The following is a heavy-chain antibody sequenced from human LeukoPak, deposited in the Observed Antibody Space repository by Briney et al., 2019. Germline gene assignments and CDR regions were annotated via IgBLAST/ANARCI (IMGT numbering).Heavy chain of an antibody. J-gene: IGHJ2*01. D-gene: IGHD2-21*02. CDR2: IDTAGGT. Sequence: GGSLRLSCAASGFTFSTYDMHWVRQTTGKGLEWVSAIDTAGGTYYPDSVKGRFTISREHAKNSFYLQMKSLGVGTTAVYYCAREGFCGGDCPGYFDLWGRGTLVTVSS. V-gene: IGHV3-13*04. CDR1: GFTFSTYD. CDR3: AREGFCGGDCPGYFDL.